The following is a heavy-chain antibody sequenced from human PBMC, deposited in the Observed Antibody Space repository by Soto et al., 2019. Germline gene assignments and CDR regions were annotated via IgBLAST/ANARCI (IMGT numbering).Heavy chain of an antibody. CDR2: IYSSGST. J-gene: IGHJ4*02. CDR1: GFIVSSND. V-gene: IGHV3-53*01. Sequence: EVQLVESGGDLIQPGGSLRLSCAASGFIVSSNDMSWVRQAPGKGLEWVSLIYSSGSTKYADSVKGRFTISRDNSKNTVHLQMNTLRTEETVVYYCARRPLNSNGAYWGQGTLVTVSS. D-gene: IGHD3-22*01. CDR3: ARRPLNSNGAY.